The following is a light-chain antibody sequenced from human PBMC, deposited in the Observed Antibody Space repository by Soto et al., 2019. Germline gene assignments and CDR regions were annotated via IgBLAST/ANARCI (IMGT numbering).Light chain of an antibody. J-gene: IGKJ1*01. V-gene: IGKV1-8*01. CDR2: AAS. Sequence: AIQMTQSPSTLSGSTGDRVTITCRASQGISSYLAWYQQKPGKAPKLLIYAASTLQSGVPSRFSGSGSGTDFTLTISCLQSEDFATYYCQQYYSYPPWTFGQGTKVEIK. CDR1: QGISSY. CDR3: QQYYSYPPWT.